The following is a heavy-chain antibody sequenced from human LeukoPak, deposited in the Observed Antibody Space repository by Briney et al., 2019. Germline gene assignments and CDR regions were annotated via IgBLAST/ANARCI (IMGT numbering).Heavy chain of an antibody. J-gene: IGHJ5*02. V-gene: IGHV4-59*11. CDR2: IYHSGST. CDR3: ARDPEGWFDP. CDR1: GGSISSHY. Sequence: SETLSLTCTVSGGSISSHYWSWIRQPPGKGLEWIGNIYHSGSTNYNPSLKRRVTISVDTSKNQFSLKLNSVTAADTAVYYCARDPEGWFDPWGQGTLVTVSS.